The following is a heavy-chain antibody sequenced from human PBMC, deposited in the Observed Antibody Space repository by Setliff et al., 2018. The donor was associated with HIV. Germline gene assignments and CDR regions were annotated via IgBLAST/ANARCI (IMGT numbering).Heavy chain of an antibody. CDR1: GGSFSGNY. CDR3: AIRSRLGGSPNYFDS. J-gene: IGHJ4*02. V-gene: IGHV4-34*01. CDR2: INHGGST. D-gene: IGHD3-16*01. Sequence: SETLSLTCAVYGGSFSGNYWSWIRQPPGKGLEWIGDINHGGSTNYNPSLKSRVTISVDLSKKQISLKLSSVTAADTAIYYCAIRSRLGGSPNYFDSWGQGALVTVSS.